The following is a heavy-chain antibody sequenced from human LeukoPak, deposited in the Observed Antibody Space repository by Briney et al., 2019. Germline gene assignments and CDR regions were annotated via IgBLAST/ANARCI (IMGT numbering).Heavy chain of an antibody. CDR3: ARGSKPYYFDY. CDR1: GGSISSYY. J-gene: IGHJ4*02. CDR2: IYYSGST. V-gene: IGHV4-59*01. Sequence: SETLSLTCTVSGGSISSYYWSWIRQPPGKGLEWIGYIYYSGSTNYNPSLKSRVTISVDTSKNQFSLKRSSVTAADTAVYYCARGSKPYYFDYWGQGTLVTVSS.